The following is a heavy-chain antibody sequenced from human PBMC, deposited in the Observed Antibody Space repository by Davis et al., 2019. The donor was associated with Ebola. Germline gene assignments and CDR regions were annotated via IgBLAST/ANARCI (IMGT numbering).Heavy chain of an antibody. CDR1: AFTFSSYA. D-gene: IGHD4-11*01. V-gene: IGHV3-23*01. Sequence: PGGSLRLSCAASAFTFSSYALSWVRQSPGKGLEWVSAISGSGGSTYYADSVKGRLTISRDNSKNTLYLQMNSLRAEDTAVYYCAKERGVGLPGHAFDIWGQGTMVTVSS. J-gene: IGHJ3*02. CDR3: AKERGVGLPGHAFDI. CDR2: ISGSGGST.